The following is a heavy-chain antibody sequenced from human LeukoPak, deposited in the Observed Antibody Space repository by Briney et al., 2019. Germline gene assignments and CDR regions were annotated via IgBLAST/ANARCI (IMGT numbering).Heavy chain of an antibody. CDR2: IKQDGSEK. Sequence: GGSLRLSCAASGFTFSSYWMSWVRQAPGKGLEWVANIKQDGSEKYYVDSVKGRFTISRDNAKNSLYLQMNSLRAEDTAVYYCARGLLWFGEPHAFDIWGQGTMVTVSS. J-gene: IGHJ3*02. CDR3: ARGLLWFGEPHAFDI. V-gene: IGHV3-7*01. D-gene: IGHD3-10*01. CDR1: GFTFSSYW.